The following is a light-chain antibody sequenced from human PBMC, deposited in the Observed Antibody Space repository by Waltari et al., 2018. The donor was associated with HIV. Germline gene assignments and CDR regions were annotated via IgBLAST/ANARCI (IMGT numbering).Light chain of an antibody. J-gene: IGLJ3*02. Sequence: QSVLTQPPSLSAAPGQRVTISCSGSGSNIGSNYVSWSQQVPGTAPKVLIYDNDKRPSGIPDRFSGSTSGTSATLAITGLQSGDEADYYCAVWDSSLRSGRVFGGGTKLTVL. CDR1: GSNIGSNY. CDR2: DND. V-gene: IGLV1-51*01. CDR3: AVWDSSLRSGRV.